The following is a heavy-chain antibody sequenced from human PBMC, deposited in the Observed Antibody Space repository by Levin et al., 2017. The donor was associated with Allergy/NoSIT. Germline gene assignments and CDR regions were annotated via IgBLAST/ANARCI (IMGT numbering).Heavy chain of an antibody. CDR1: GFTFSSYA. D-gene: IGHD3-10*01. Sequence: GGSLRLSCAASGFTFSSYALSWVRQAPGKGLEWVSGIVDSGASTYYADSVKGRFTISRDNSKNTLYLQMNSLRAEDTAMYYCTEDDLFARGATYRYSGFDSWGQGTLVTVSS. CDR3: TEDDLFARGATYRYSGFDS. J-gene: IGHJ4*02. CDR2: IVDSGAST. V-gene: IGHV3-23*01.